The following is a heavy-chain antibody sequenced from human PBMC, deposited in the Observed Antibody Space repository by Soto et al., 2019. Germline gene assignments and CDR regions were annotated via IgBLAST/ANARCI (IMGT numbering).Heavy chain of an antibody. Sequence: EVQLVESGGGLVQPGGSLRLSCAASGFTFSNYLMSWVRQAPGKGLEWVANIKQDGSEKYYVASVNGRLTISRDNAKNSLYLEMNRLRADDTAVYYCAREKRANGYFDYWGQGTLVTVSS. CDR2: IKQDGSEK. J-gene: IGHJ4*02. CDR1: GFTFSNYL. D-gene: IGHD6-25*01. V-gene: IGHV3-7*01. CDR3: AREKRANGYFDY.